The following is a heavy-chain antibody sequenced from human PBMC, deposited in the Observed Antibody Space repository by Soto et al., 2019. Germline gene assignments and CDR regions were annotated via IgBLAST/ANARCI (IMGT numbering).Heavy chain of an antibody. V-gene: IGHV3-23*01. J-gene: IGHJ5*02. CDR2: ISGGGEST. Sequence: PGGSLRLSCVASGVSIRNYVMSWVCQPPGNGLEWVSSISGGGESTNYADSVKGRFTISRDHANTTLFLQMSSLRADETAVEYCAKERGLLHCRSFSCYAKIVRWFDPWGQGAQVTSPQ. CDR3: AKERGLLHCRSFSCYAKIVRWFDP. D-gene: IGHD2-2*01. CDR1: GVSIRNYV.